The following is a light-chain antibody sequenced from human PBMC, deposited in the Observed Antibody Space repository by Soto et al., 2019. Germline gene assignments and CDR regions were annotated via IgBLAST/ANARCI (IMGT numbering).Light chain of an antibody. CDR3: QQYNDWPSYT. J-gene: IGKJ2*01. CDR2: GAS. CDR1: HSVSSN. Sequence: EIVMTQSPATLSVSPGERATLSCRASHSVSSNLAWYQQKTGQAPRLLIYGASTRATNIPARFSGSGSGTEFTLTISSRQCEDFALYYCQQYNDWPSYTFGQGTKLEI. V-gene: IGKV3-15*01.